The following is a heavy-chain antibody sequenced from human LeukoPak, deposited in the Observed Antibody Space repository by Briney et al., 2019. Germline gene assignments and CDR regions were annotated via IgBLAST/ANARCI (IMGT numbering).Heavy chain of an antibody. D-gene: IGHD1-26*01. CDR1: GDSISSYY. Sequence: KSSETLSLTCNVSGDSISSYYWTWIRQPAGKGLQWIGRIFTSGSTSYNPSLKSRLTISLDMSKNQFSLKLTSVTAADTAVYYCARGVGSWGQGTLVTVSS. V-gene: IGHV4-4*07. CDR2: IFTSGST. J-gene: IGHJ4*02. CDR3: ARGVGS.